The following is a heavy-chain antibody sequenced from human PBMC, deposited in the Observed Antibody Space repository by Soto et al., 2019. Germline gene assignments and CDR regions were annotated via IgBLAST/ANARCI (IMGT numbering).Heavy chain of an antibody. Sequence: QVQLVESGGGVVQPGRSLRLSCAASGFTFSSYAMNWVRQAPGKGLEWVALISYDGNNKYYADSVKGRFTISRDSSKNTLYLQMNSLRDADTAFYYCGRCSSTSCHLGSDYWGQGTRVTVSS. CDR1: GFTFSSYA. CDR2: ISYDGNNK. D-gene: IGHD2-2*01. J-gene: IGHJ4*02. V-gene: IGHV3-30-3*01. CDR3: GRCSSTSCHLGSDY.